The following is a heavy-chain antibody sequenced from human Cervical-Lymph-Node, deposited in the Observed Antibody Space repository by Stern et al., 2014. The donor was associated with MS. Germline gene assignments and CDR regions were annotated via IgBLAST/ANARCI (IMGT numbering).Heavy chain of an antibody. J-gene: IGHJ6*02. CDR3: ARGPYCSSTACFTSDYHYYGLDV. CDR1: GYEFTSFG. CDR2: ISGYNGYT. Sequence: VQLVESGAEVRKPGASVKVSCKASGYEFTSFGVSWVRRAPGQGLEWMGWISGYNGYTDYAQKFQGRVIMTTDISTTTASMELRSLRSDDTAVYYCARGPYCSSTACFTSDYHYYGLDVWGQGTTVTVSS. V-gene: IGHV1-18*01. D-gene: IGHD2-2*01.